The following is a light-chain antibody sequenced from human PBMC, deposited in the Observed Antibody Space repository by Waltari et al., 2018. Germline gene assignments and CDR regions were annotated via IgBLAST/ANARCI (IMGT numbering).Light chain of an antibody. CDR3: ASYRTDNTRV. V-gene: IGLV2-14*03. Sequence: QSALTQPASVSGYPEQSITISCTGTANDVGRYNFVSWYQQHPGKAPKLLLYDVNSRPSGVSTRFSGSKSGTTASLTVSGLQPEDEADYFCASYRTDNTRVFGGGTKLSVL. CDR2: DVN. J-gene: IGLJ3*02. CDR1: ANDVGRYNF.